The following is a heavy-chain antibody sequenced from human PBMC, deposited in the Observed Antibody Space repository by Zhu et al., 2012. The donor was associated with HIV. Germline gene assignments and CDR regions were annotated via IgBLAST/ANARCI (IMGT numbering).Heavy chain of an antibody. Sequence: QVQLHQWGAGLLKPSETLSLTCAVYGASFNTYNWTWIRQAPGRELEWIGKINHTGDADYNPSLKTRITMSVDTYKNQFSLKLTSVIAADTATYYCARSESGYGDLDAFDLWAKGQRSPSLQ. CDR1: GASFNTYN. CDR3: ARSESGYGDLDAFDL. D-gene: IGHD4-17*01. J-gene: IGHJ3*01. CDR2: INHTGDA. V-gene: IGHV4-34*01.